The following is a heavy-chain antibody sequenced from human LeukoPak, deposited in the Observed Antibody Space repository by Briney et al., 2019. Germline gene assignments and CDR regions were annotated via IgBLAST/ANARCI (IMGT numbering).Heavy chain of an antibody. Sequence: PGGSLRLSCAASGFTVSNNYMNWVRQAPGKGLEWVSVIYSGGSTHYADSVKGRFTNSRDNSKNTLYLQMNSLRAEDTAVYYCASGFCSGGSCYAVYFAYWGQGTLVTVSS. CDR3: ASGFCSGGSCYAVYFAY. CDR1: GFTVSNNY. J-gene: IGHJ4*02. D-gene: IGHD2-15*01. CDR2: IYSGGST. V-gene: IGHV3-53*01.